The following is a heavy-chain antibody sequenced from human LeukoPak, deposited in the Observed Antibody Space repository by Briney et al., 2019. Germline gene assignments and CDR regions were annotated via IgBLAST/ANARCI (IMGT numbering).Heavy chain of an antibody. CDR3: ARGASSGYYEEFDY. J-gene: IGHJ4*02. CDR2: INAGNGNT. Sequence: ASVKVSCKASGYTFTSYAMHWVRQAPGQRLEWMGWINAGNGNTKYSQEFQGRVTITRDTSASTAYMELSSLRSEDMAVYYCARGASSGYYEEFDYWGQGTLVTVSS. V-gene: IGHV1-3*03. CDR1: GYTFTSYA. D-gene: IGHD3-22*01.